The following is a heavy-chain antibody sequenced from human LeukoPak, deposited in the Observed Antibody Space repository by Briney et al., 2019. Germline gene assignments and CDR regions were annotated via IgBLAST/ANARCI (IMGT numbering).Heavy chain of an antibody. CDR2: INPNSGGT. V-gene: IGHV1-2*02. Sequence: PGASVKVSCKASGYTFTGYYMHWVRQAPGQGLEWMGWINPNSGGTNYAQKFQGRVTMTRDTSISTAYMELSRLRSDDTAVYYCARGLNYDSSGYYHYWGQGTLVTVSS. CDR1: GYTFTGYY. D-gene: IGHD3-22*01. CDR3: ARGLNYDSSGYYHY. J-gene: IGHJ4*02.